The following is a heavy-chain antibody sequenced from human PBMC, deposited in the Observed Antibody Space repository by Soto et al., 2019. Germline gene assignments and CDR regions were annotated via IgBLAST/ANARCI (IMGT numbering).Heavy chain of an antibody. CDR2: INQDERKK. CDR3: ARDQDFRSDSKYYDRLDS. D-gene: IGHD3-16*01. Sequence: GGSLRLSCAASGFTFSSYAMNWVRQAPGKGLEWVANINQDERKKNYADSVKGRFTISRDNAKNSLFLQMNSLGAGDTATYYCARDQDFRSDSKYYDRLDSWGQGSLVTVSS. J-gene: IGHJ5*01. CDR1: GFTFSSYA. V-gene: IGHV3-7*04.